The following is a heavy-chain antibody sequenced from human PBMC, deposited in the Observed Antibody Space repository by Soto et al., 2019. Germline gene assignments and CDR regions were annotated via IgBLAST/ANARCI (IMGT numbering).Heavy chain of an antibody. D-gene: IGHD3-10*01. Sequence: ASVKVSCKASGYTFTSYAMHWVRQAPGQRLEWMGWINAGNGNTKYSQKFQGRVTITRDTSASTAYMELSSLRSEDTAVYYCARESITMVRGVIPNTSYYYYYMDVWGKGTTVTVSS. CDR2: INAGNGNT. CDR3: ARESITMVRGVIPNTSYYYYYMDV. V-gene: IGHV1-3*01. J-gene: IGHJ6*03. CDR1: GYTFTSYA.